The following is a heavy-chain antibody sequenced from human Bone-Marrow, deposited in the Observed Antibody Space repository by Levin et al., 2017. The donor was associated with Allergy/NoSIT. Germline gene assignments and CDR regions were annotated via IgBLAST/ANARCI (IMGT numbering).Heavy chain of an antibody. J-gene: IGHJ4*02. CDR1: GYSFTRSG. V-gene: IGHV1-3*04. D-gene: IGHD1-1*01. CDR3: AVIAGPTYDDTVDY. Sequence: GASVKVSCKASGYSFTRSGLHWVRQAPGQALEWMGWIYTDNGDTKYSEKFLDRVTITRDTSANIAYMELSGLRSEDTAVYSCAVIAGPTYDDTVDYWGQGTLVTVSA. CDR2: IYTDNGDT.